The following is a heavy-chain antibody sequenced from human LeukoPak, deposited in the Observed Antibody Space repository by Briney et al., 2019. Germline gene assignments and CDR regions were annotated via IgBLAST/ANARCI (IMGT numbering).Heavy chain of an antibody. CDR1: GSTVTDYY. V-gene: IGHV1-69-2*01. J-gene: IGHJ4*02. CDR2: VDPEEGET. D-gene: IGHD2-2*01. CDR3: ATSPSILAAPNDY. Sequence: GASGKVSCKASGSTVTDYYIHWVQQAPGKGLEWMGRVDPEEGETIYADRFQARLIITADTFTDTAYMELSSLRSEDTAVYFCATSPSILAAPNDYWGQGTLVTVSS.